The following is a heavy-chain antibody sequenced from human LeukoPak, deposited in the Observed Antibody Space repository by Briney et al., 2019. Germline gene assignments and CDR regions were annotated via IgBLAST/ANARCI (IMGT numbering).Heavy chain of an antibody. Sequence: GGSLRLSCAASGFTFDDYAMNWVRQALGKGLEWVSLISWDGGATYYADSVKGRFTISRDNSKNSLSLQMNSLRAEDTAVYYCASTYGGKGGYWGQGTLVTVSS. CDR1: GFTFDDYA. D-gene: IGHD4-23*01. V-gene: IGHV3-43D*03. J-gene: IGHJ4*02. CDR2: ISWDGGAT. CDR3: ASTYGGKGGY.